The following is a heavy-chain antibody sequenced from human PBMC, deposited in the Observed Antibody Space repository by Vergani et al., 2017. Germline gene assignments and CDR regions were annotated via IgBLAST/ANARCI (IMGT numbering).Heavy chain of an antibody. D-gene: IGHD3-22*01. J-gene: IGHJ5*02. Sequence: EVQLLESGGGLVQPGGSLRLSCAASGFTFSSYAMRWVRQAPGKGLEWVSAISGSGGSTYYADSVKGRFTISRDNSKNTLYLQMNSLRAEDTAVYYCAEVGSGYYYDSSGYFTDWFDPWGQGTLVTVSS. V-gene: IGHV3-23*01. CDR1: GFTFSSYA. CDR2: ISGSGGST. CDR3: AEVGSGYYYDSSGYFTDWFDP.